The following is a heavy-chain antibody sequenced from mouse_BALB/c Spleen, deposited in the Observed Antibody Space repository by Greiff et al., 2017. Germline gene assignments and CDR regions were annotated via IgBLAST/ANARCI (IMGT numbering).Heavy chain of an antibody. Sequence: QVQLQQSGAELMKPGASVKISCKATGYTFSSYWIEWVKQRPGHGLEWIGEILPGSGSTNYNEKFKGKATFTADTSSNTAYMQLSSLTSEDSAVYYCAREVYDYDWFAYWGQGTLVTVSA. V-gene: IGHV1-9*01. J-gene: IGHJ3*01. CDR3: AREVYDYDWFAY. D-gene: IGHD2-4*01. CDR1: GYTFSSYW. CDR2: ILPGSGST.